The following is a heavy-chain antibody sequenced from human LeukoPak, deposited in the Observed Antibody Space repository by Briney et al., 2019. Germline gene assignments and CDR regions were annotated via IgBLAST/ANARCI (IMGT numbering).Heavy chain of an antibody. CDR1: RGSISTYY. D-gene: IGHD3-16*01. J-gene: IGHJ6*03. V-gene: IGHV4-59*01. Sequence: PSETLSLTCTASRGSISTYYWSWIRQPPGKGLEWIGYIYYSGSTNYNPSLKSRVTISVDTSKNQFSLKLSSVTAADTAVYYCARLLGGYYYYYMDVWGKGTTVTVSS. CDR3: ARLLGGYYYYYMDV. CDR2: IYYSGST.